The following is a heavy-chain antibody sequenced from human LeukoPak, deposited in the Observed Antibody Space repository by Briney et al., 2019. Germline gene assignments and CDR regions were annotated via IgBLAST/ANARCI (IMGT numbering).Heavy chain of an antibody. CDR2: INTNTGNP. CDR3: ARCLTNSSSLSKDY. V-gene: IGHV7-4-1*01. Sequence: GASVKVSCKASGYTFTSYAMNWVRQAPGQGLEWMGWINTNTGNPTYAQGFTGRFVFSLDTSVSTAYLQICSLKAEDTAVYYCARCLTNSSSLSKDYWGQGTLVTVSS. D-gene: IGHD6-13*01. J-gene: IGHJ4*02. CDR1: GYTFTSYA.